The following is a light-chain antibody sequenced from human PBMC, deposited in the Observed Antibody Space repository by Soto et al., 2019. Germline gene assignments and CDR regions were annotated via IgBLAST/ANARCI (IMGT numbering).Light chain of an antibody. CDR3: SSYTSSSTSVV. V-gene: IGLV2-14*01. Sequence: QSVLTQPASVSGSPGQSITISCTGTSSDVGGYNYVSWYQQHPGKAPKLMIYDVSNRPSGVSNRFSGSKSGNTASLTISGLQAEDEADYYGSSYTSSSTSVVFGGGTKLTVL. CDR1: SSDVGGYNY. CDR2: DVS. J-gene: IGLJ2*01.